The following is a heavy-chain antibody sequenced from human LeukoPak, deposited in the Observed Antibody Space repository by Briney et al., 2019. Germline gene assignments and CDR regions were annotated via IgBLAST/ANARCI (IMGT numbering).Heavy chain of an antibody. CDR1: GYTFTSYG. V-gene: IGHV1-18*01. D-gene: IGHD2-2*02. CDR2: ISAYNGNT. J-gene: IGHJ6*03. CDR3: VRDGHRLYDYYYYYMDV. Sequence: WASVKVSCKASGYTFTSYGISWVRQAPGQGLEWMGWISAYNGNTNYAQKLQGRVTMTTDTSTSTAYMELRSLRSDDTAVYFCVRDGHRLYDYYYYYMDVWGKGTTVTVSS.